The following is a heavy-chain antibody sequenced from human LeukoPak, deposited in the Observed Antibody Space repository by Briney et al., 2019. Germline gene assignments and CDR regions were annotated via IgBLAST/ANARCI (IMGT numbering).Heavy chain of an antibody. Sequence: GGSLRLSCAASGFTLSTFEMNWVRQAPGKGLEWLANIKEDGSETYYLDSVKGRFIISRDNAENSLYLQMSSLRAEDTAVYYCARDATRGGDFDSWGQGTLVTVSS. CDR1: GFTLSTFE. J-gene: IGHJ4*02. D-gene: IGHD2-15*01. CDR3: ARDATRGGDFDS. V-gene: IGHV3-7*01. CDR2: IKEDGSET.